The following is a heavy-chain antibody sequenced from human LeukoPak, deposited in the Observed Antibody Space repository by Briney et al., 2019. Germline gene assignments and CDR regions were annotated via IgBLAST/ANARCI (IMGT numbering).Heavy chain of an antibody. CDR1: GFSFSIYG. V-gene: IGHV3-21*01. CDR2: ISSSSSYI. CDR3: ARGVPSMITFGGVNVNGGY. D-gene: IGHD3-16*02. Sequence: GGSLRLSCAASGFSFSIYGMHWVRQAPGKGLEWVSSISSSSSYIYYADSVKGRFTISRDNAKNSLYLQMNSLRAEDTAVYYCARGVPSMITFGGVNVNGGYWGQGTLVTVSS. J-gene: IGHJ4*02.